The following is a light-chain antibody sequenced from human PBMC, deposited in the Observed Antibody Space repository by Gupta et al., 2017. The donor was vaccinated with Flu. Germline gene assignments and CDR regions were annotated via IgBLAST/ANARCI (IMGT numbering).Light chain of an antibody. J-gene: IGKJ2*03. CDR1: QCVSSY. Sequence: EFVLTQSPATLSLSPGERATLSCRASQCVSSYLAWYQQTPGQAPRLLIYDASNRATGIPARFSGSGSGTDFTLTISRLEPEDFAVYYCQQRSNWYSFGQGTKLEIK. CDR2: DAS. V-gene: IGKV3-11*01. CDR3: QQRSNWYS.